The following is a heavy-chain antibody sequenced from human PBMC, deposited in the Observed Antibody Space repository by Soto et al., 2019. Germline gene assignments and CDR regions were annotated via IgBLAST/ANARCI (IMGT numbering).Heavy chain of an antibody. V-gene: IGHV3-9*01. CDR1: GFTFDDYA. D-gene: IGHD3-9*01. CDR3: AKAAMGLKDMLTGYYSRYYYYYMDL. CDR2: IRWNSGSI. Sequence: EVQLVESGGGLVQPGRSLRLSCAASGFTFDDYAMHWVRQAPGTGLEWVSGIRWNSGSIGYADSVKGRFTISRDNAKNSLYLKMNCLRAEDTALYYCAKAAMGLKDMLTGYYSRYYYYYMDLWGKGTTVTVS. J-gene: IGHJ6*03.